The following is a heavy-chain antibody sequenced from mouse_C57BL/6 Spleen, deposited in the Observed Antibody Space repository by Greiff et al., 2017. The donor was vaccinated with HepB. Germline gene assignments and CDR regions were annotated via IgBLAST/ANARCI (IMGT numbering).Heavy chain of an antibody. J-gene: IGHJ4*01. D-gene: IGHD2-5*01. CDR1: GYTFTDYY. CDR3: ARSSYYSNYEYAMDY. CDR2: IYPGSGNT. Sequence: VQLQQSGAELVRPGASVKLSCKASGYTFTDYYINWVKQRPGQGLEWIARIYPGSGNTYYNEKFKGKATLTAEKSSSTAYMQLSSLTSEDSAVYFCARSSYYSNYEYAMDYWGQGTSVTVSS. V-gene: IGHV1-76*01.